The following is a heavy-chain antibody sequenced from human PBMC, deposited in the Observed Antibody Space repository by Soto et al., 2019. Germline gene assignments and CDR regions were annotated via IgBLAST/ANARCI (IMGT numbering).Heavy chain of an antibody. CDR1: GYSFTSYW. Sequence: PGESLKISCKGSGYSFTSYWIGWVRQMPGKGLEWMGIIYPGDSDTRYSPSFQGQVTISADKSISTAYLQWSSLKASDTAMYYCARLRNAAVADNDAFEIWGQGTMVTVSS. J-gene: IGHJ3*02. D-gene: IGHD6-19*01. CDR3: ARLRNAAVADNDAFEI. V-gene: IGHV5-51*01. CDR2: IYPGDSDT.